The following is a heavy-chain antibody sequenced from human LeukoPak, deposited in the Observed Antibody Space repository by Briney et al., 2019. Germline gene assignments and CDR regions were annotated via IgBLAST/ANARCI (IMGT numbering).Heavy chain of an antibody. V-gene: IGHV4-59*12. D-gene: IGHD3-16*02. CDR2: IYHRGST. CDR3: ARDVLAITFGEIIAQRVGMDV. Sequence: TSETLSLTCTVSGGSISSYYWSWIRQPPGKGLEWIGEIYHRGSTNYNPSLKSRVAISVDKSKNQFSLKLTSVTAADTAVYYCARDVLAITFGEIIAQRVGMDVWGQGTTVTVSS. J-gene: IGHJ6*02. CDR1: GGSISSYY.